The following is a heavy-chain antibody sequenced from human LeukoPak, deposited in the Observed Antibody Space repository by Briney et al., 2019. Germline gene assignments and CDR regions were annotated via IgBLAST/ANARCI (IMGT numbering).Heavy chain of an antibody. J-gene: IGHJ4*02. D-gene: IGHD2-21*02. V-gene: IGHV3-30-3*01. CDR2: ISYDGSNK. Sequence: GRSLRLSCAASGFTFSSYAMHWVRQAPGKGLEWVAVISYDGSNKYYADSVKGRFTISRDNSKNTLYLQMNSLRAEDTAVYYCASPRRVVVTHEVDYWGQGTLATVSS. CDR3: ASPRRVVVTHEVDY. CDR1: GFTFSSYA.